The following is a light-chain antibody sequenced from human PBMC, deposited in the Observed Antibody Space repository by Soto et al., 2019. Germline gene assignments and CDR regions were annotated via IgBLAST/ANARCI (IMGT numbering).Light chain of an antibody. V-gene: IGKV3-20*01. CDR3: QQLHRSPPT. Sequence: EIVLTQSPGTLSLSPGERATLSCRASQRLSSNNLAWHQQKPGQAPRLLIDLASRRDTGTPDRFSRSGSGTDFTLTIDRLEPEDFAVYFCQQLHRSPPTFGGGTKVEIK. J-gene: IGKJ4*01. CDR2: LAS. CDR1: QRLSSNN.